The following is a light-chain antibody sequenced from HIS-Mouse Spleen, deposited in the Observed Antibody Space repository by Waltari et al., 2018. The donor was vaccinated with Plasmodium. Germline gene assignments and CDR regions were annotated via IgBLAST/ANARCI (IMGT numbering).Light chain of an antibody. J-gene: IGLJ3*02. V-gene: IGLV3-10*01. Sequence: SYELTQPPSVSVPPAQNARITCSGDALPTKYAYWYQQKSGQAPVLAIYEDSKRPSRIPERFSGSSSGTMATLTISGAQVEDEADYYCYSTDSSGNHRVFGGGTKLTVL. CDR3: YSTDSSGNHRV. CDR1: ALPTKY. CDR2: EDS.